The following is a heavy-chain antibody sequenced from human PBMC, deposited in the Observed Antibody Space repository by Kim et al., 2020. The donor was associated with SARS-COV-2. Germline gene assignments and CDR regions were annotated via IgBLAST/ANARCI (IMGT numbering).Heavy chain of an antibody. V-gene: IGHV4-31*03. CDR1: GITIRSDGYY. D-gene: IGHD1-1*01. CDR3: ARGTGTRGFDS. Sequence: SETLSLTCSVSGITIRSDGYYWSWIRQHPGKGLEWIGYIYFSGSTNYNPSLKSRVTISIERSKKEVSLNLTSVTAADTAVYYCARGTGTRGFDSWGQGSLVTVSA. J-gene: IGHJ4*02. CDR2: IYFSGST.